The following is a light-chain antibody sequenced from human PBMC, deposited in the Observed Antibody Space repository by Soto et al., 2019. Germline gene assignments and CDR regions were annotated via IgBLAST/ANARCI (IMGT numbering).Light chain of an antibody. CDR3: QQYNNWPLT. V-gene: IGKV3-15*01. CDR1: QSVSSN. Sequence: EIVMTQSPATLSVSPGERDTLSCRASQSVSSNLAWYQPKPGQAPRLLIYGASTRATGIPARFSGSGSETEFTLTISSLQSEDLAVYYGQQYNNWPLTFGGGTKVEIK. CDR2: GAS. J-gene: IGKJ4*01.